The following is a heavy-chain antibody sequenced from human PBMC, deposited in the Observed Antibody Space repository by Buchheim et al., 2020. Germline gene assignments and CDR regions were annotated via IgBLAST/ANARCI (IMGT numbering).Heavy chain of an antibody. CDR2: IYYSGST. D-gene: IGHD3-22*01. J-gene: IGHJ4*02. V-gene: IGHV4-61*01. CDR1: GGSVSSGSYY. CDR3: ARDGYYYDSSGYYLFDY. Sequence: QVQLQESGPGLVKPSETLSLTCTVSGGSVSSGSYYWSWIRQPPGKGLEWIGYIYYSGSTNYNPSLKSRVTISVDTSKNQFSLKLSSVTAADTAVYYCARDGYYYDSSGYYLFDYWGQGTL.